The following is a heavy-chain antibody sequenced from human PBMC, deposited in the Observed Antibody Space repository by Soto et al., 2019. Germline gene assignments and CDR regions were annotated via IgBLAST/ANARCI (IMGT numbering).Heavy chain of an antibody. Sequence: QSQTLSLTCAISGDSVSSNSAAWNWIRQSPSRGLEWLGRTYYRSKWYNDYAVSVKSRITINPDTSKNQFSLQLNSVTPEDTAVYYCAREVTGNPNYYYYYMDVWGKGTTVTVSS. V-gene: IGHV6-1*01. CDR1: GDSVSSNSAA. J-gene: IGHJ6*03. CDR2: TYYRSKWYN. D-gene: IGHD1-20*01. CDR3: AREVTGNPNYYYYYMDV.